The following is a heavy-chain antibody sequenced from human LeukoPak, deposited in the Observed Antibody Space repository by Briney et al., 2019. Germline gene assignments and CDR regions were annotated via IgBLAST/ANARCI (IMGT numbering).Heavy chain of an antibody. Sequence: PSETLSLTCGVSGGSISSSNYYWGWIRQPPGKGLEWIGSFYYSGGTYYNPSLRGRVTISVDTSKNQFSLNLSSLTAADTAVYFCARHRRSGFGSDSADLYAFDIWGQGTMVSVSS. V-gene: IGHV4-39*01. J-gene: IGHJ3*02. CDR1: GGSISSSNYY. CDR2: FYYSGGT. D-gene: IGHD5-18*01. CDR3: ARHRRSGFGSDSADLYAFDI.